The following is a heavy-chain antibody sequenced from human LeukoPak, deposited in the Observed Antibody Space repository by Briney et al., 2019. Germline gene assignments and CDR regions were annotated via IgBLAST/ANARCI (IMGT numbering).Heavy chain of an antibody. V-gene: IGHV4-59*01. Sequence: PSETLSLTCTVSGGSISSYYWSWIRQPPGKGLEWIGYIYYSGSTNYNPSLKSRVTISVDTSKNQFSLKLSSVTAADTAVYYCARAVVPDYYGSGSSALDIWGQGTMVTVSS. CDR1: GGSISSYY. J-gene: IGHJ3*02. CDR2: IYYSGST. CDR3: ARAVVPDYYGSGSSALDI. D-gene: IGHD3-10*01.